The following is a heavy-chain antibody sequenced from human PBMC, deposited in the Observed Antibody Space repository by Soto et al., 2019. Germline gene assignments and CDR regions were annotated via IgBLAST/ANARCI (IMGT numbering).Heavy chain of an antibody. CDR3: AREIAARPVRGYYYYGMDV. CDR1: GFTFSYYY. J-gene: IGHJ6*02. V-gene: IGHV3-11*06. Sequence: SLTLPCAASGFTFSYYYMSWIRQSPGKGLEWVSYISSSSSYTNYADSVKGRFTISRDNAKNSLYLQMNSLRAEDTAVYYCAREIAARPVRGYYYYGMDVWGQGTTVTVSS. D-gene: IGHD6-6*01. CDR2: ISSSSSYT.